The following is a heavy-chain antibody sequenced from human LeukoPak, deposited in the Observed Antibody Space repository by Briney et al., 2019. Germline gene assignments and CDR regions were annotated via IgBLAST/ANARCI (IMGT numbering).Heavy chain of an antibody. D-gene: IGHD7-27*01. Sequence: PGGSLRLSCAASGFTFSSYAMHWVRQAPGKGLEWVAVISYDGSNKYYADSVKGRFTISRDNSKNTLYLQMNSLRAEDTAVYYCARDPGDTAFDYWGQGTLVTVSS. CDR1: GFTFSSYA. V-gene: IGHV3-30-3*01. CDR2: ISYDGSNK. CDR3: ARDPGDTAFDY. J-gene: IGHJ4*02.